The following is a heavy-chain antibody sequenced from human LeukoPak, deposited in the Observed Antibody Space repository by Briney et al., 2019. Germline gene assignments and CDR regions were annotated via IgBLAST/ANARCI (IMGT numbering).Heavy chain of an antibody. CDR1: GGSISSYY. J-gene: IGHJ4*02. Sequence: SETLSLTCTDSGGSISSYYWSWIRQPAGKGLEWIGRIYSSGSTNYNPSLKSRVTMSVDTSKNQFSLKLSSVTAADTAVYYCARGLAAAEFDYWGQGTLVTVSS. D-gene: IGHD6-13*01. CDR3: ARGLAAAEFDY. CDR2: IYSSGST. V-gene: IGHV4-4*07.